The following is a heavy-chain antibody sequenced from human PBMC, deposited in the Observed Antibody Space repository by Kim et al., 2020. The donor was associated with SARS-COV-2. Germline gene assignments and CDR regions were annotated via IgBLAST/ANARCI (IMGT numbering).Heavy chain of an antibody. J-gene: IGHJ3*01. Sequence: GGSLRLSCTASGFTLSPFAMHWVRQAPGKGLEWVAVIRSDESKRYYAESVKDRFTISRDNSKNTLYLQMNSLRAEDTAIYYCARNFGSATMIGDVWGLGTMVTVSS. CDR2: IRSDESKR. V-gene: IGHV3-33*01. CDR1: GFTLSPFA. CDR3: ARNFGSATMIGDV. D-gene: IGHD3-10*01.